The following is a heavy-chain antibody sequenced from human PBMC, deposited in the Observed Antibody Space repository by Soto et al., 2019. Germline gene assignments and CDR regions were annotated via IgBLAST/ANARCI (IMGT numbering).Heavy chain of an antibody. CDR1: GLTVSTNP. J-gene: IGHJ4*02. CDR3: ARDGSGH. V-gene: IGHV3-66*01. Sequence: EVQLVESGGGLVQAGGSMRLSCAASGLTVSTNPMSWVRQAPGKGLEWVSVIYTGGGTHYADSVKGRFTISRDNSKNTVNLQMNSMRPEDTAGYYCARDGSGHWGQGTLVTVSS. CDR2: IYTGGGT.